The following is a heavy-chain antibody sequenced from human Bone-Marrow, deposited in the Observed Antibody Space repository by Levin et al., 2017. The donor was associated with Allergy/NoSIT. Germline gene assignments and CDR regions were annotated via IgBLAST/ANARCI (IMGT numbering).Heavy chain of an antibody. J-gene: IGHJ4*02. CDR1: GGSISSSSYC. V-gene: IGHV4-39*01. CDR3: ARHLALVAAPLDQ. D-gene: IGHD5-12*01. Sequence: SETLSLTCTVSGGSISSSSYCWGWVRQPPGKGLEWIGSVYYSGSTYYNPSLKSRVTISVDTSKNQFSLRLSSVTAADTALYFCARHLALVAAPLDQWGQGPLVTVSA. CDR2: VYYSGST.